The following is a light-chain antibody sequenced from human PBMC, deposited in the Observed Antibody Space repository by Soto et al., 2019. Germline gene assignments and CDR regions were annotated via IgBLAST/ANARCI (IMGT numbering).Light chain of an antibody. CDR3: QPAASFQIT. CDR2: TAS. CDR1: QVVSTW. J-gene: IGKJ5*01. Sequence: DIQMTQSPSSVSASVGDRVTITCRASQVVSTWLAWYQQKPGKAPNLLIYTASSLQSGVPSRFSGSGSGTDFTLTINGLQPEDFATYYCQPAASFQITFGQGTRLEIK. V-gene: IGKV1-12*01.